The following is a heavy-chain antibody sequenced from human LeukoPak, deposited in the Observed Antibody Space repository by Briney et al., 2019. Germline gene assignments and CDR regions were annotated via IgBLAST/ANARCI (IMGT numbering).Heavy chain of an antibody. Sequence: SETLSHTCAVYGESLSGYYWTWIRQSPGKGLEWIGEVNHGGSTNYNPSLKSRVTISVDTSKNQFSLKLTSVTAADTAVYYGARIGAHYYFYYMEVWGKGTPVTVSS. CDR1: GESLSGYY. CDR2: VNHGGST. CDR3: ARIGAHYYFYYMEV. D-gene: IGHD4/OR15-4a*01. V-gene: IGHV4-34*01. J-gene: IGHJ6*03.